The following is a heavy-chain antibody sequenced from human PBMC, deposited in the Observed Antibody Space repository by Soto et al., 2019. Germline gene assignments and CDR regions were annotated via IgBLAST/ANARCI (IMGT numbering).Heavy chain of an antibody. Sequence: PGGSLRLSCAASGFTFSSYGMHWVRQAPGKGLEWVAVISYDGSSKYYADSVKGRFTISRDNSKNTLYLQMNSLRAEDTAVYYCAKDTGQLWFFYYFDYWGQGTLVTVSS. CDR1: GFTFSSYG. CDR2: ISYDGSSK. V-gene: IGHV3-30*18. J-gene: IGHJ4*02. D-gene: IGHD5-18*01. CDR3: AKDTGQLWFFYYFDY.